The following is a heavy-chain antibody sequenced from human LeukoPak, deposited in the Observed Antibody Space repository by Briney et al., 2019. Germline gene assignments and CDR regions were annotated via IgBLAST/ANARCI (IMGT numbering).Heavy chain of an antibody. Sequence: GGSLSLFCAASAFSFSTYWMNWVRQAPRKGLAWVANIKKDGSEKIHVDSVEGRFTIFRDNAKNSLYLQMNSRRAEDTAVYYCACGSGWLIDYWGQGTLVTVSS. J-gene: IGHJ4*02. CDR2: IKKDGSEK. V-gene: IGHV3-7*01. CDR3: ACGSGWLIDY. D-gene: IGHD6-19*01. CDR1: AFSFSTYW.